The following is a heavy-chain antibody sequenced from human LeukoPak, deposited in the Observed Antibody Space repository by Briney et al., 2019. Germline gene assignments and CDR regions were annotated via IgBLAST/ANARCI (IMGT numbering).Heavy chain of an antibody. CDR3: ARALMGDYLPLNWFDP. CDR2: IIPIFGTA. D-gene: IGHD4-17*01. V-gene: IGHV1-69*13. CDR1: GGTFSSYA. Sequence: SVKVSCKASGGTFSSYAISWVRQAPGQGLEWMGGIIPIFGTANYAQKFQGRATITADESTSTAYMELSSLRSEDTAVYYCARALMGDYLPLNWFDPWGQGTLVTVSS. J-gene: IGHJ5*02.